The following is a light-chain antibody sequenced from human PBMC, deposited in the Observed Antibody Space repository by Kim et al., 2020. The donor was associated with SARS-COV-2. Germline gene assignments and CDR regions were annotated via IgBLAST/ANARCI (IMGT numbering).Light chain of an antibody. V-gene: IGLV6-57*02. J-gene: IGLJ2*01. Sequence: GKKVTISCTSSGGSIDDNYVQWYQQRLGGVPSTVIYEDDHRPSGVSDRFSGSIDNSSDSASLTISGLRTEDEADYYCQSYNRDNVLFGGGTQLTVL. CDR3: QSYNRDNVL. CDR1: GGSIDDNY. CDR2: EDD.